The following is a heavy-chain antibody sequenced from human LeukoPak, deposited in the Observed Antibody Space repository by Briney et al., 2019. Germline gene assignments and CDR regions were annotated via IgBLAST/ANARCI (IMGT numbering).Heavy chain of an antibody. CDR2: ISGSGGST. CDR3: AKATVYYDILTGSPFDI. D-gene: IGHD3-9*01. J-gene: IGHJ3*02. V-gene: IGHV3-23*01. CDR1: GFTFSSYA. Sequence: GGSLRLSCAASGFTFSSYAMSWVRQAPGKGLEWVSAISGSGGSTYYADSVKGRFTISRDNSKNTLYLQMNSLRAEDTAVYYCAKATVYYDILTGSPFDIWGQGTMVTVSS.